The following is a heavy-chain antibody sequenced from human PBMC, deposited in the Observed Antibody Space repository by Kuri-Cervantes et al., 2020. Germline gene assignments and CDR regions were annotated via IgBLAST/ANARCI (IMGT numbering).Heavy chain of an antibody. CDR3: ARGGEYSGYDTWPSY. CDR2: IYSCGST. Sequence: GESLKISCAASGFTVSSNYMSWVRQAPGKGLEWVSVIYSCGSTYYANSVKGRFTISRDNSKNTLYLQMNSLRAEDTAVYYCARGGEYSGYDTWPSYWGQGTLVTVSS. V-gene: IGHV3-66*03. CDR1: GFTVSSNY. J-gene: IGHJ4*02. D-gene: IGHD5-12*01.